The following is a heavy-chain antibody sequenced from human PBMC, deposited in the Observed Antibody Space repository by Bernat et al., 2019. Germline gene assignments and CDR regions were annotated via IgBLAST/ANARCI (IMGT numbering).Heavy chain of an antibody. Sequence: QVQLQQWGAGLLKPSETLSLTCAVYGGSFSGYYWSWIRQPPGKGLEWIGEINHSGSTNYNPSLKIRVTISVDPSKNQFSLKLSSVTAADTAVYYCARGVFGSGWYFVHPHFDYWGQGTLVAVSS. V-gene: IGHV4-34*01. D-gene: IGHD6-19*01. J-gene: IGHJ4*02. CDR2: INHSGST. CDR1: GGSFSGYY. CDR3: ARGVFGSGWYFVHPHFDY.